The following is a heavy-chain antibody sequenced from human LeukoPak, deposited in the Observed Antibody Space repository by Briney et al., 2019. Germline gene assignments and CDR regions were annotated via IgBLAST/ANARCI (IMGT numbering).Heavy chain of an antibody. D-gene: IGHD3-10*01. Sequence: GVSLRLSCAASGFTFSSYAMHWVRQAPGKGLEWVAVISYDGSNKYYADSVKGRFTISRDNSKNTLYLQMNSLRAEDTAVYYCARTLWFGESTRTDFDYWGQGTLVTVSS. CDR2: ISYDGSNK. V-gene: IGHV3-30-3*01. J-gene: IGHJ4*02. CDR3: ARTLWFGESTRTDFDY. CDR1: GFTFSSYA.